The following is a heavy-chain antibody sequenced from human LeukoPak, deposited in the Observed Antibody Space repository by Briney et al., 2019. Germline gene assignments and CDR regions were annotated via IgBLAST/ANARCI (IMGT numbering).Heavy chain of an antibody. CDR1: GGTFSSYA. CDR3: ARSHTAMVIGHYYMDV. V-gene: IGHV1-69*06. J-gene: IGHJ6*03. CDR2: IIPIFGTA. D-gene: IGHD5-18*01. Sequence: SVKVSCKASGGTFSSYAISWVRQAPGQGLEWMGGIIPIFGTANYAQKFQGRVTITADKSTSTAYMELSSLRSEDTAVYYCARSHTAMVIGHYYMDVWGKGTTVTVSS.